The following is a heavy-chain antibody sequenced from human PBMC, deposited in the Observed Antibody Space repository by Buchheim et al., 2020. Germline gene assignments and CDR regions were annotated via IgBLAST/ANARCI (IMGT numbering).Heavy chain of an antibody. CDR1: GGSISSGGYY. J-gene: IGHJ5*02. V-gene: IGHV4-31*03. Sequence: QVQLQESGPGLVKPSQTLSLTCTVSGGSISSGGYYWSWIRQHPGKGLEWIGYIYYSGSTYYNPSLKSRVTISVDTSKNQFSLKLSSVTAADTAVCYCARDRVITFGGVIVRGWFDPWGQGTL. CDR3: ARDRVITFGGVIVRGWFDP. CDR2: IYYSGST. D-gene: IGHD3-16*02.